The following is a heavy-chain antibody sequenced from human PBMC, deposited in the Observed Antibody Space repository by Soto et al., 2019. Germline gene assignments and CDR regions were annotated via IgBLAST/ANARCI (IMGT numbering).Heavy chain of an antibody. Sequence: GGSHRLSSTSSGFNFRSYAMSWVRQATGKGLEWVSAISGSGGSTYYADSVKGRFTISRDNSKNTLYLQMNSLRAEDTAVYYCAKDAADYGDPRVNYWGQGTLVTVSS. CDR2: ISGSGGST. CDR1: GFNFRSYA. J-gene: IGHJ4*02. CDR3: AKDAADYGDPRVNY. D-gene: IGHD4-17*01. V-gene: IGHV3-23*01.